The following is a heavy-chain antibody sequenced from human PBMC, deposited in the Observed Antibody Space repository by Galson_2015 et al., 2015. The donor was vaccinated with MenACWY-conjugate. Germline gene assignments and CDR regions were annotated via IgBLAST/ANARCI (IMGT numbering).Heavy chain of an antibody. D-gene: IGHD5-18*01. V-gene: IGHV3-33*01. Sequence: SLRLSCAASGFSLSSCGMHRVRQAPGKGLEWLAVIWSNGINNYYADSVRGRFTISRDDSKHSLLLQMNTLRDEDTAVYYCARVPGYSYGYYDWWGQGTLVTVSS. CDR1: GFSLSSCG. J-gene: IGHJ4*02. CDR3: ARVPGYSYGYYDW. CDR2: IWSNGINN.